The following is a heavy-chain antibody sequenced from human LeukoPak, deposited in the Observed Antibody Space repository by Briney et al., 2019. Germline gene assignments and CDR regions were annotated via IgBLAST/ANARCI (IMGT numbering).Heavy chain of an antibody. D-gene: IGHD2-21*02. CDR3: ASDIVVVTPSFDY. J-gene: IGHJ4*02. V-gene: IGHV4-59*08. Sequence: SETLSLTCTVSGGSISSYYWSWIRQPPGKGLEWIGYIYYSGSTNYNPSLKSRVTISVDTSKNQFSLKLSSVTAADTAVYYCASDIVVVTPSFDYWGQGTLVTVSS. CDR2: IYYSGST. CDR1: GGSISSYY.